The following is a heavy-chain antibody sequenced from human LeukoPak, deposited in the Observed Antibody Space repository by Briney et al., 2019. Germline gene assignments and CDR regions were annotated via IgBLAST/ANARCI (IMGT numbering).Heavy chain of an antibody. CDR1: GYSISSGYY. V-gene: IGHV4-38-2*02. CDR2: IYHSGST. J-gene: IGHJ3*02. CDR3: ARDRNEANAFDI. Sequence: PSETLSLTCAVSGYSISSGYYWGWIRQPPGKGLEWIGSIYHSGSTYYNPSLKSRVTISVDTSKNQFSLKLSSVTAADTAAYYCARDRNEANAFDIWGQGTMVTVSS.